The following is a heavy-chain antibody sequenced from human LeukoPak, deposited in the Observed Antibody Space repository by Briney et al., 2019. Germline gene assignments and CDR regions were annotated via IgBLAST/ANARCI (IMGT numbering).Heavy chain of an antibody. V-gene: IGHV1-18*01. CDR2: ISAYNGNT. CDR3: ARVLMSSWYEVYYFDY. J-gene: IGHJ4*02. CDR1: GYTFTSYG. Sequence: ASVKVSCKASGYTFTSYGISWVRQAPGQGLEWMGWISAYNGNTNYAQKLQGRVTMTTDTSTSTAYMELRSLRSDDTAVYYCARVLMSSWYEVYYFDYWGQGTLVTVSS. D-gene: IGHD6-13*01.